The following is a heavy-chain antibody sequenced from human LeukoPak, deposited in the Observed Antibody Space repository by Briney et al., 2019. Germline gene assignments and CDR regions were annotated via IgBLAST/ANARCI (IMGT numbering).Heavy chain of an antibody. V-gene: IGHV4-4*02. D-gene: IGHD3-10*01. CDR1: GGSISSSNW. CDR3: AGPYGSGSYASDY. Sequence: SETLSLTCAVSGGSISSSNWWSWVRQPPGKGLEWIGEIYHSGSTNYNPSLKSRVTISVDKSKNQFSLKLSSVTAADTAVYYCAGPYGSGSYASDYWGQGTLVTVSS. J-gene: IGHJ4*02. CDR2: IYHSGST.